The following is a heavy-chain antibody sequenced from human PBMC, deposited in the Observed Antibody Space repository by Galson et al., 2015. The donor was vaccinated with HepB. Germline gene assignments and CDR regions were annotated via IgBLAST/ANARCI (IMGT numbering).Heavy chain of an antibody. V-gene: IGHV1-46*01. D-gene: IGHD6-6*01. CDR3: ARLEYSSSQAQFFDY. J-gene: IGHJ4*02. CDR1: GSTFTSYY. CDR2: INPSGGST. Sequence: SVKVSCKASGSTFTSYYMHWVRQAPGQGLEWMGIINPSGGSTSYAQESQGRVTMARDTSTSTVYMELSSLRSEDTAVYYCARLEYSSSQAQFFDYWGQGTLVTVSS.